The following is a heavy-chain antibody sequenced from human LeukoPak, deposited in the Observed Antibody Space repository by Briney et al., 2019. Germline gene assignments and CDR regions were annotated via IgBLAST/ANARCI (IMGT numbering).Heavy chain of an antibody. V-gene: IGHV4-39*07. CDR2: INHSGST. J-gene: IGHJ4*02. CDR3: GLSDVY. Sequence: SETLSLTCTVSGASISSGNFYWSWIRQPPGKGLEWIGEINHSGSTNYNPSLKSRVTISIDTSENQFSLILRSVTAADTAVYSRGLSDVYWGQGTLVTVSS. CDR1: GASISSGNFY.